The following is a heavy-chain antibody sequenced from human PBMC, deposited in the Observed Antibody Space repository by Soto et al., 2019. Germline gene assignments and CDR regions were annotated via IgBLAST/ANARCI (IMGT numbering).Heavy chain of an antibody. CDR2: INPSGGST. CDR3: ASSHRSSSWSGVFDP. V-gene: IGHV1-46*03. D-gene: IGHD6-13*01. Sequence: QVQLVQSGAEVKKPGASVKVSCKASGYTFTSYYMHWVRQAPGQGLEWMGIINPSGGSTSYAQKFQGRVTITRDTSTSTVYMELSSLRSEDTAVYYCASSHRSSSWSGVFDPWGQGTLVTVSS. CDR1: GYTFTSYY. J-gene: IGHJ5*02.